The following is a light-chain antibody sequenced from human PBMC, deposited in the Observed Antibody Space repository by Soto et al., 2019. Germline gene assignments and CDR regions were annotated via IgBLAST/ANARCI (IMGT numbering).Light chain of an antibody. Sequence: EVGLPQSPDTQALSPWQIATPCCGASQTLSIGSLAWYQQKPGQAPRLLIYAAFTRHTGISDRFSGSGSGTDFTLSIGRLEPEDFAVYYCQRYGVSPTFGGGTKVDIK. CDR3: QRYGVSPT. CDR1: QTLSIGS. V-gene: IGKV3-20*01. CDR2: AAF. J-gene: IGKJ4*01.